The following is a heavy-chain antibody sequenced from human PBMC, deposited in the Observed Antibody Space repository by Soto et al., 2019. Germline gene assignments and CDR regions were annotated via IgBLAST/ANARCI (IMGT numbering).Heavy chain of an antibody. Sequence: QVQLQESGPGLVKSSQTLSLTCTVSGGSISSDGNYWSWIRQHPGKGLEWIGYIYYSGSTYYNPSRESRVNISVDTSKNPFSPKLNSVTAADTAVYYCARARMVRGIIYYYGMDVWGQGTTVNVSS. V-gene: IGHV4-31*03. CDR3: ARARMVRGIIYYYGMDV. D-gene: IGHD3-10*01. J-gene: IGHJ6*02. CDR2: IYYSGST. CDR1: GGSISSDGNY.